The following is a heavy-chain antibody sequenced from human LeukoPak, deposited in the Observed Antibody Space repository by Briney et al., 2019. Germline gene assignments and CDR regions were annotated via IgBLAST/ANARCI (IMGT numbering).Heavy chain of an antibody. Sequence: GGSLRLSCAASGFTFSSYWMHWVRQAPGKGLVWVSRIKSDGRLTTYADSVKGRFTMSRDNAKNTLYLQMNSLRAEDTAVYYCAKDYYDSSGYYLFLAYYFDYWGQGTLVTVSS. CDR1: GFTFSSYW. V-gene: IGHV3-74*01. J-gene: IGHJ4*02. D-gene: IGHD3-22*01. CDR2: IKSDGRLT. CDR3: AKDYYDSSGYYLFLAYYFDY.